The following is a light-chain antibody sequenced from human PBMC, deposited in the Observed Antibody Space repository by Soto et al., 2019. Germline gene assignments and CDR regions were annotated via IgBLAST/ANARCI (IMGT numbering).Light chain of an antibody. J-gene: IGKJ1*01. V-gene: IGKV1-39*01. Sequence: DIQMSQSPSSLSASVGDRVTITCRASQSISSYLNWYQQKPGKAPKLLIYAASSLQSGVPSRFSGSGSGTDFTLTISSLQPEDFATYYCQQRYSTPRTLGQGTKVDIK. CDR1: QSISSY. CDR3: QQRYSTPRT. CDR2: AAS.